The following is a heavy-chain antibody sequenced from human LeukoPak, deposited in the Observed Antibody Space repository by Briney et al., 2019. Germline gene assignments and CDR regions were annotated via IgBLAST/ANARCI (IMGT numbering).Heavy chain of an antibody. CDR2: INPNSGGT. Sequence: GASVKVSCKASGYTFTGYYMHWVRQAPGQGLEWMGWINPNSGGTNYAQKFQGRVAMTRDTSISTAYMELSRLRSDDTAVYYCARVWGFEYYFDYWGQGTLVTVSS. V-gene: IGHV1-2*02. CDR1: GYTFTGYY. CDR3: ARVWGFEYYFDY. J-gene: IGHJ4*02. D-gene: IGHD3-10*01.